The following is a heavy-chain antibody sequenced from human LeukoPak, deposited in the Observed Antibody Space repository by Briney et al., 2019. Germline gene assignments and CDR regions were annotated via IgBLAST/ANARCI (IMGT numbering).Heavy chain of an antibody. Sequence: PSETLSLTCAVYGGSFSGYYWSWIRQPPGKGLEWIGEINHSGSTNYNPSLKSRVTISVDTSKNQISLKLSSVTAADTAVYYCARRRLYYYDSSGYYGTYYFDYWGQGTLVTVSS. J-gene: IGHJ4*02. CDR3: ARRRLYYYDSSGYYGTYYFDY. CDR1: GGSFSGYY. V-gene: IGHV4-34*01. D-gene: IGHD3-22*01. CDR2: INHSGST.